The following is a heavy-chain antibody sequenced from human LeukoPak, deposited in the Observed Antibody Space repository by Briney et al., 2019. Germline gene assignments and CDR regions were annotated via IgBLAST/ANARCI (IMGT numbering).Heavy chain of an antibody. Sequence: SETLSLTCTVSGGSISSYYWNWIRQPPGKGLEWIGYVYYSGSTKYNPSLKSRVTISIDMSKNQFSLKLSSVPAADTAAYYCARSPLYYYDSSGYFPYYFDYWGQGTLVTVSS. CDR1: GGSISSYY. V-gene: IGHV4-59*08. CDR3: ARSPLYYYDSSGYFPYYFDY. CDR2: VYYSGST. J-gene: IGHJ4*02. D-gene: IGHD3-22*01.